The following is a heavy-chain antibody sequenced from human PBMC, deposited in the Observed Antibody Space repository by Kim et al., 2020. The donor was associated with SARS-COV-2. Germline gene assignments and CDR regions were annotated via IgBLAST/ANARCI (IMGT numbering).Heavy chain of an antibody. Sequence: AQKLQDRVTITPDTSTRTAYMELKSLRSDDTAVYYCARGGRDGYRPFDYWGQGTLVTVSS. J-gene: IGHJ4*02. CDR3: ARGGRDGYRPFDY. V-gene: IGHV1-18*01. D-gene: IGHD5-12*01.